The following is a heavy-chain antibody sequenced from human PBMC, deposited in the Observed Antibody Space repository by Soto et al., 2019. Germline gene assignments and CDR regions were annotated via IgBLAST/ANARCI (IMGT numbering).Heavy chain of an antibody. CDR2: IYPGDSDT. D-gene: IGHD3-22*01. Sequence: GESLKISCKGSGYSFTIYCIGWVLQMPWKGLEWMGIIYPGDSDTRYSPSFQGQVTISADKSISTAYLQWSSLKASDTAMYCCARPPAPYDSSGYFDYWGQGTLVTVSS. CDR3: ARPPAPYDSSGYFDY. V-gene: IGHV5-51*01. CDR1: GYSFTIYC. J-gene: IGHJ4*02.